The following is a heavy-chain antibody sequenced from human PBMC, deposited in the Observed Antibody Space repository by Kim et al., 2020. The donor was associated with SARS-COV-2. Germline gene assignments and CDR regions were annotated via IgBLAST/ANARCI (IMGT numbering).Heavy chain of an antibody. Sequence: NYAQKFQERVTITRDMSTSTAYMELSSLRSEDTAVYYCAAPYCGGDCPDYWGQGTLVTVSS. V-gene: IGHV1-58*01. J-gene: IGHJ4*02. CDR3: AAPYCGGDCPDY. D-gene: IGHD2-21*02.